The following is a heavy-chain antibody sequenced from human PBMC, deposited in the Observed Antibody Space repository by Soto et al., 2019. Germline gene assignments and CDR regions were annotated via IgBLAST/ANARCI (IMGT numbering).Heavy chain of an antibody. CDR3: AKGDNLGPKTGYAFDP. J-gene: IGHJ5*02. CDR1: GESVSSNSAA. CDR2: TYYRSRWYH. V-gene: IGHV6-1*01. Sequence: PSQTLSLTCAISGESVSSNSAAWNWIRQSPSRGLEWLGRTYYRSRWYHDYAVSVKSRITINPDTSKNQFSLQLNSVTLEDTAVYYCAKGDNLGPKTGYAFDPWGQGIMVTVSS. D-gene: IGHD5-12*01.